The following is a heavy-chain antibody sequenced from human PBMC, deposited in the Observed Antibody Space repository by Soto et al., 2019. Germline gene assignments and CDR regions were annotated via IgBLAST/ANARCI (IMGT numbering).Heavy chain of an antibody. CDR1: GFTFSSSW. V-gene: IGHV3-7*01. D-gene: IGHD6-6*01. CDR2: IKADGSEK. J-gene: IGHJ4*02. Sequence: EVQLVESGGGLVQFGGSLRLSCAASGFTFSSSWMNWVRQAPGKGLEWVANIKADGSEKYYVDSVKGRFTISRDNAQNSLYLQMNSLGAEDTAIYYCARDLGIAARPVLDNWGQGTLVSVSS. CDR3: ARDLGIAARPVLDN.